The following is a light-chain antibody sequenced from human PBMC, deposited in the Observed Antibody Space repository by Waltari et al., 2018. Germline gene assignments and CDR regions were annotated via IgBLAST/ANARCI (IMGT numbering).Light chain of an antibody. V-gene: IGKV3-20*01. CDR3: QQYDGSAVT. Sequence: IVLTHSPDTLSLSPGERATLSCRASQSVSSISLAWYQQKPGQAPRLLIYGTSSRATGFPDRFSGSGSGTDFTLSISRLEPEDFAVYHCQQYDGSAVTFGGGTKVEIK. J-gene: IGKJ4*01. CDR1: QSVSSIS. CDR2: GTS.